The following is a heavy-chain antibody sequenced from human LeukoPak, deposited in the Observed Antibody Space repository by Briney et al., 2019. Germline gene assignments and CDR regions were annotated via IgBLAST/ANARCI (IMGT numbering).Heavy chain of an antibody. V-gene: IGHV1-69*13. CDR1: GGTFSSYA. CDR3: AGDAVGGSSTTPDYYYGMDV. J-gene: IGHJ6*04. Sequence: ASVKVSCKASGGTFSSYAISWVRQAPGQGLEWMGGIIPIFGTANYAQKFQGRVTITADESTSTAYMELSSLRSEDTAVYYCAGDAVGGSSTTPDYYYGMDVWGKGTTVTVSS. D-gene: IGHD2-2*01. CDR2: IIPIFGTA.